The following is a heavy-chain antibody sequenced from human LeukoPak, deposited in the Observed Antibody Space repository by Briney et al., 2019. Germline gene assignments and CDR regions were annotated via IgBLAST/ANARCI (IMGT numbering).Heavy chain of an antibody. D-gene: IGHD3-22*01. CDR3: ARDYYDSSGSLVPMDY. Sequence: PGGSLRLSCVASGFTFSSYSMNWVRQAPGKGLEWVSSISSSSSYIYYADSVKGRFTISRDNAKNSLYLQMNSLRAEDTAVYYCARDYYDSSGSLVPMDYWGQGTLVTVSS. CDR2: ISSSSSYI. J-gene: IGHJ4*02. CDR1: GFTFSSYS. V-gene: IGHV3-21*01.